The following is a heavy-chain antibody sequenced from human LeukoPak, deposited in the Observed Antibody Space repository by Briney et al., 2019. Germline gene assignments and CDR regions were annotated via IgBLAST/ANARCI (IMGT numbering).Heavy chain of an antibody. J-gene: IGHJ4*02. Sequence: ASVKVSCKASGYTFTGSGISWVRQAPGQGLEWMGWTSAYNGNTNYAQKLQGRVTMTTDTSTSIAYMELRSLRSDDTAVYYCARVLIAAAGIPTNFDYWGQGTLVTVSS. CDR1: GYTFTGSG. CDR3: ARVLIAAAGIPTNFDY. V-gene: IGHV1-18*01. D-gene: IGHD6-13*01. CDR2: TSAYNGNT.